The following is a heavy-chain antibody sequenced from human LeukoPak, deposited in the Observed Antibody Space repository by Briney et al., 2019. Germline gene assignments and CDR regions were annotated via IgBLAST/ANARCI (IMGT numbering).Heavy chain of an antibody. D-gene: IGHD2-15*01. Sequence: PSETLSLTCAVYGESLNSYYWSWVRQPPGEGLDWIGEIYESGTTEYNPSLKSRATISMVPSKQQFSLSLSSVTAADTAVYYCARGAWATRLGSWGLGTPVIVSS. CDR2: IYESGTT. CDR3: ARGAWATRLGS. CDR1: GESLNSYY. V-gene: IGHV4-34*01. J-gene: IGHJ4*02.